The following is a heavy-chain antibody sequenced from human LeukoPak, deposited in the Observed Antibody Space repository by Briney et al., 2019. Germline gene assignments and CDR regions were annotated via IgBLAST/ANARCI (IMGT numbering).Heavy chain of an antibody. CDR1: GFTVSSNY. Sequence: GGSLRLSCAASGFTVSSNYLSWVRQAPGKGLEWVAVISYDGSNKYYADSVKGRFTISRDNSKNTLYLQMNSLRAEDTAVYYCARESTDCGGDCYCDYWGQGTLVTVSS. D-gene: IGHD2-21*02. CDR3: ARESTDCGGDCYCDY. V-gene: IGHV3-30-3*01. CDR2: ISYDGSNK. J-gene: IGHJ4*02.